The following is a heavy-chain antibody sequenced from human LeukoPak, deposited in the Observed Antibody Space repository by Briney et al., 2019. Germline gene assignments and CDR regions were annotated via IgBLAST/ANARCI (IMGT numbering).Heavy chain of an antibody. CDR2: ISTGGSN. CDR3: ARDGGDTFAVDY. D-gene: IGHD2-21*02. CDR1: VGSISSYY. J-gene: IGHJ4*02. V-gene: IGHV4-4*07. Sequence: KPSETLSLTCTVPVGSISSYYWSWIRQPAGKGLEWIGRISTGGSNNYCPALKGQVDLSVDTSKNQCSLKLSSVAAADTAVYYWARDGGDTFAVDYWGQGTLVTVSS.